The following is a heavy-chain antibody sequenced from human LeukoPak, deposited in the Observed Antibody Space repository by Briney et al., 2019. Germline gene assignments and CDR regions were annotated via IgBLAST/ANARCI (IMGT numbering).Heavy chain of an antibody. CDR3: ATLVATIQPYYYYYYMDV. V-gene: IGHV1-24*01. D-gene: IGHD5-12*01. J-gene: IGHJ6*03. CDR1: GYTLTELS. CDR2: FDPEDGET. Sequence: ASVKVSCKVSGYTLTELSMHWVRQAPGKGLEWMGGFDPEDGETIYAQKFQGRVTMTEDTSTDTAYMELSSLRSEDTAVYYCATLVATIQPYYYYYYMDVWGKGTTVTVSS.